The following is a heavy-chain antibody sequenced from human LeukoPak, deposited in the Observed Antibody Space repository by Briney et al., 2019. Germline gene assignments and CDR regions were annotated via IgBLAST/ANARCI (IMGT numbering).Heavy chain of an antibody. J-gene: IGHJ5*01. CDR1: GGSFSSYY. CDR3: AREVSTTSCYGCFGS. CDR2: INHSGST. Sequence: SETLSLTCAVSGGSFSSYYWTWIRQPPGKGLEWIGEINHSGSTNYNPSPKSRLTISIHTSKNQFSLKVSSVTAADTAVYYCAREVSTTSCYGCFGSSGQGTLVTVSS. V-gene: IGHV4-34*01. D-gene: IGHD2-2*01.